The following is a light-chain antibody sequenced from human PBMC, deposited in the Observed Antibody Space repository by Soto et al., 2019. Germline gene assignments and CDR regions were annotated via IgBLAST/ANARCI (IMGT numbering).Light chain of an antibody. CDR3: CSYTDNATPV. CDR1: NGDVGGFDY. V-gene: IGLV2-14*01. J-gene: IGLJ2*01. Sequence: QSALTQPASVSGSLGQSVTISCTGSNGDVGGFDYVSWFQQHPGKAPQLIIFDVFNRPSGVSSRFSGSKSGYTASLTISVLQAEDEADYYCCSYTDNATPVFGGGTKLTVL. CDR2: DVF.